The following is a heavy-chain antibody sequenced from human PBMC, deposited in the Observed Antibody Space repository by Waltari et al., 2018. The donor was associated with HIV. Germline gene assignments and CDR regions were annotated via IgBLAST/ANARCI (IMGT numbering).Heavy chain of an antibody. D-gene: IGHD3-3*01. CDR3: ASTYYDLLEGWYFDF. Sequence: QVQLQESGSGLVQPSETLSLPCRVTDYSFPSGYYWGWIRQSPGRGLEWIGSISHSGTTVYSPSLKSRITLFRNTSKNQFFLKLTSATAADTAVYYCASTYYDLLEGWYFDFWGQGRLVTVSS. J-gene: IGHJ4*02. CDR1: DYSFPSGYY. V-gene: IGHV4-38-2*01. CDR2: ISHSGTT.